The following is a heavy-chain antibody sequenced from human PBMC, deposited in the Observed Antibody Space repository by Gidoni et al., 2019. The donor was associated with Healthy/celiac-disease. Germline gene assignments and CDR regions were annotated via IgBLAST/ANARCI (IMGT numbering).Heavy chain of an antibody. J-gene: IGHJ6*04. V-gene: IGHV3-30*18. CDR2: ISYDGRDK. D-gene: IGHD3-3*01. Sequence: GSLRLSCEASGFTFSSYGMHWVRQAAGKGLEWVAVISYDGRDKYYAASVKGRFTISRDNSKNTLYVQMNSLRAEDTAVYDCAQGVRSGPYYYYCMDVWGKGTTVTVSS. CDR3: AQGVRSGPYYYYCMDV. CDR1: GFTFSSYG.